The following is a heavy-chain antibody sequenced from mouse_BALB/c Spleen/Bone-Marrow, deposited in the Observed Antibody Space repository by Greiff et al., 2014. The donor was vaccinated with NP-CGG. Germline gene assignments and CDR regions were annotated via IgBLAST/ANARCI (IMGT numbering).Heavy chain of an antibody. Sequence: VQLQQSGPGLGKPSQSLSLTRTVTGYSITSDYAWNWIRQFSGNKMEWMGYINYSGSTSYNPSLKSRISITRDTSKNQFFLQLNSVTAEDTATYYCTRYDYDGVDYWGQGTTLTVSS. CDR1: GYSITSDYA. V-gene: IGHV3-2*02. D-gene: IGHD2-4*01. CDR2: INYSGST. CDR3: TRYDYDGVDY. J-gene: IGHJ2*01.